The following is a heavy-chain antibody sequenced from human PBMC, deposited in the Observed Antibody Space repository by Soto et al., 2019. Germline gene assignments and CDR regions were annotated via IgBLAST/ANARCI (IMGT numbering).Heavy chain of an antibody. V-gene: IGHV4-39*01. D-gene: IGHD2-15*01. J-gene: IGHJ3*02. CDR2: IYYSGST. CDR1: GGSISSSSYY. CDR3: ASDNCSGGSCYGRVAFDI. Sequence: PSETLSLTCTVSGGSISSSSYYWGWIRQPPGKGLEWIGSIYYSGSTYYNPSLKSRVTISVDTSKNQFSLKLSSVTAADTAVYYCASDNCSGGSCYGRVAFDIWGQGTMVTVSS.